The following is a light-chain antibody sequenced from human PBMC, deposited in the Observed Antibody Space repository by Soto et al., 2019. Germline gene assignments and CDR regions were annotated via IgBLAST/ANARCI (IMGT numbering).Light chain of an antibody. V-gene: IGLV2-14*03. J-gene: IGLJ1*01. CDR2: DVS. Sequence: QSALTQPASVSGSPGQSTTISSTGTSSNVGGYKYVSWYQHYPGKAPKLMIYDVSNRPSGVSNRFSGSKSGNTASLTISGLQAEDEADYYCSTYTSSSTLDVFGTGTKLTVL. CDR1: SSNVGGYKY. CDR3: STYTSSSTLDV.